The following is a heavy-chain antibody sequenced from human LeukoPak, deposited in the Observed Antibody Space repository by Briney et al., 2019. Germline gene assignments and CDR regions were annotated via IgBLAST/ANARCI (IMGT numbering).Heavy chain of an antibody. J-gene: IGHJ4*02. CDR2: IYHSGST. Sequence: GSLRLSCAVSGGSISSSNWWSWVRQPPGKGLEWIGEIYHSGSTNYNPSLKSRVTISVDKSKNQFSLKLSSVTAADTAVYYCAREVAAAGTKYFDYWGQGTLVTVSS. CDR1: GGSISSSNW. CDR3: AREVAAAGTKYFDY. V-gene: IGHV4-4*02. D-gene: IGHD6-13*01.